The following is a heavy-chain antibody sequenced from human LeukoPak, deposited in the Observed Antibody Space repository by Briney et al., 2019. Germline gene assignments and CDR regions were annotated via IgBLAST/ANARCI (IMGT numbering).Heavy chain of an antibody. J-gene: IGHJ4*02. Sequence: GASVKVSCKASGGTFSSYAISWVRQAPGQGLEWMGRINPNSGGTNYAQKFQGRVTMTRDTSISTAYMELSRLRSDDTAVYYCARDMHYYDSSGYYEEGSKDYWGQGTLVTVSS. CDR1: GGTFSSYA. V-gene: IGHV1-2*06. D-gene: IGHD3-22*01. CDR2: INPNSGGT. CDR3: ARDMHYYDSSGYYEEGSKDY.